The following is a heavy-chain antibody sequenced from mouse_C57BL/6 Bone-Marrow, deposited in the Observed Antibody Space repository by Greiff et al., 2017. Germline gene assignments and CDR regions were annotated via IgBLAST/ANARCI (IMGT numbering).Heavy chain of an antibody. D-gene: IGHD2-3*01. CDR1: GYAFTNYL. V-gene: IGHV1-54*01. CDR2: INPGSGGT. J-gene: IGHJ4*01. CDR3: AGTMVTLYYYAMDY. Sequence: VQLQQSGAELVRPGTSVKVSCKASGYAFTNYLIEWVKQRPGQGLEWIGVINPGSGGTNYNEKFKGKARLTAAKSSSTAYMQLSSLRSEDSAVYCCAGTMVTLYYYAMDYWGQGTSVTVSS.